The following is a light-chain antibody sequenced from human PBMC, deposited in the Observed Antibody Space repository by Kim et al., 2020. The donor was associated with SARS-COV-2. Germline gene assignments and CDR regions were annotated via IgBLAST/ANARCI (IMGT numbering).Light chain of an antibody. V-gene: IGLV3-21*04. CDR1: NIGSKS. Sequence: APVTTTRITCGGNNIGSKSVHWYQQKPGQAPVLVIYYDSDRPSGIPERFSGSNSGNTATLTISRVEAGDEADYYCQVWDSSSDHVVFGGGTQLTVL. CDR3: QVWDSSSDHVV. CDR2: YDS. J-gene: IGLJ2*01.